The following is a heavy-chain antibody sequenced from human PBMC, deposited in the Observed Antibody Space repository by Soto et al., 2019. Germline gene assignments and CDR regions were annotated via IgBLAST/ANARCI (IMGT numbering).Heavy chain of an antibody. CDR1: GGTFSTSS. D-gene: IGHD3-3*01. CDR2: ILPIFGTA. J-gene: IGHJ4*02. V-gene: IGHV1-69*05. Sequence: ASVKVSCKASGGTFSTSSINWLRQAPGQRPEWMGNILPIFGTADYAQRFQGRVTMTRNTSISTAYMELSSLRSEDTAVYYCARGITIFGVVPGWGQGTLVTVSS. CDR3: ARGITIFGVVPG.